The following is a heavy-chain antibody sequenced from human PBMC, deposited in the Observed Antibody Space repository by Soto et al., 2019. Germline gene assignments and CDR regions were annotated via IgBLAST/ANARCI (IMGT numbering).Heavy chain of an antibody. CDR3: ARGLTIFRVVIGY. CDR1: GYTFTGYV. V-gene: IGHV1-3*01. Sequence: ASVKVSCKTSGYTFTGYVVDWVRQAPGQGLEWMGWINAGNGNTKYSEKFQGRVTITRDTSASTAYMELNSLRSEDTAVYYCARGLTIFRVVIGYWGQGTLGTV. D-gene: IGHD3-3*01. J-gene: IGHJ4*02. CDR2: INAGNGNT.